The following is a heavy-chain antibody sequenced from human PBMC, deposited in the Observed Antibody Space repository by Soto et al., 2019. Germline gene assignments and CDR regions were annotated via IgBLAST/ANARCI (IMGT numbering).Heavy chain of an antibody. J-gene: IGHJ6*02. CDR2: INSDGSHT. CDR3: AGGMAGLEV. V-gene: IGHV3-74*01. CDR1: GLSFTIYW. Sequence: EVQLVESGGGLVQPGGSLRLSCAASGLSFTIYWMHWVRQVPGKGLVWLARINSDGSHTIYVDTVKGRFSISRDNAKSTVCLEMDSLRVEDTGVHYSAGGMAGLEVWGPGTTFTVSS.